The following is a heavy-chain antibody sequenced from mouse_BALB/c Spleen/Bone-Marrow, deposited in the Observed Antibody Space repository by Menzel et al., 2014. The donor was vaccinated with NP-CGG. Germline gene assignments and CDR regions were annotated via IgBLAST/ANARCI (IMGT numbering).Heavy chain of an antibody. CDR2: INPYNGDT. D-gene: IGHD1-1*01. CDR1: GYSFTGYF. J-gene: IGHJ2*01. CDR3: ARSGYYGSSYFDY. V-gene: IGHV1-20*02. Sequence: DVKLVESGPELVRPGASVKISCKASGYSFTGYFMNWVMQSHGKSLEWIGRINPYNGDTFYYQKFKGKATLTVDKSSSTAHMELRSLASEDSAVYYCARSGYYGSSYFDYWGQGTTLTVSS.